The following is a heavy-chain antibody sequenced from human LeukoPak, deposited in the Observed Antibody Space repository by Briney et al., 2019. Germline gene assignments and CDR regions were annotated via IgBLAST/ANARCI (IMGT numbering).Heavy chain of an antibody. Sequence: TGGSLRLSCAASGFTFSSYAMSWVRQAPGKGLEWVSAINGSGGRIYYADSVKGRFTISRDNSKRTLYLQMNDLRADDTAIYYCARLASGSSGQSFDFWGQGTLVTVSS. CDR1: GFTFSSYA. CDR2: INGSGGRI. V-gene: IGHV3-23*01. CDR3: ARLASGSSGQSFDF. J-gene: IGHJ4*02. D-gene: IGHD6-19*01.